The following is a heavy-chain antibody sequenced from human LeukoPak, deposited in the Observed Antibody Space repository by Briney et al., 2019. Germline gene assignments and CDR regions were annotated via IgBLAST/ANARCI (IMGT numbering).Heavy chain of an antibody. CDR1: GFTFSSHW. CDR3: ARDENGHNYEDGMDV. J-gene: IGHJ6*02. Sequence: PGGSLRLSCVASGFTFSSHWMSWVRRAPGKGLEWVANIKEDGSREYYVDSVKGRFTISRDNVKKSVYLQMNSLRAEDTAVYFCARDENGHNYEDGMDVWGQGATVIVSS. D-gene: IGHD3-22*01. V-gene: IGHV3-7*01. CDR2: IKEDGSRE.